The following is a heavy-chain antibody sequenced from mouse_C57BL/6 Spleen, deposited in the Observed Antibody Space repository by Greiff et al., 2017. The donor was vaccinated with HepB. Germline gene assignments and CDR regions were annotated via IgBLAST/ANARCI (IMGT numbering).Heavy chain of an antibody. CDR1: GYTFTSYW. D-gene: IGHD1-1*01. CDR2: IDPSDSYT. V-gene: IGHV1-69*01. Sequence: QVQLQQPGAELVMPGASVKLSCKASGYTFTSYWMHWVKQRPGQGLEWIGEIDPSDSYTNYNQKFKGKSTLTVDKSSSTAYMQLSSLTSEDSAVYYCARHYYGFAYWGQGTLVTVSA. CDR3: ARHYYGFAY. J-gene: IGHJ3*01.